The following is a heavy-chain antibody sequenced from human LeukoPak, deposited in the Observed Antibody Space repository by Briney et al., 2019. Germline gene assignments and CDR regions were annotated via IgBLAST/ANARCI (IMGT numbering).Heavy chain of an antibody. CDR1: GLTFSSYA. CDR2: ISYDGSNK. J-gene: IGHJ6*04. CDR3: ARDPRGPYYYYGMDV. V-gene: IGHV3-30*04. Sequence: GGSLRLSCAASGLTFSSYAMHWVRQAPGKGLEWVAVISYDGSNKYYADSVKGRFTISRDNSKNTLYLQMNSLRAEDTAVYYCARDPRGPYYYYGMDVWGKGTTVTVSS. D-gene: IGHD5-12*01.